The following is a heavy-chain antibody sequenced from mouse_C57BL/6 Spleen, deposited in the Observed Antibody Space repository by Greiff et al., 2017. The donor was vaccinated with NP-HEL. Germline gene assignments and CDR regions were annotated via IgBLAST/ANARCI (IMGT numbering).Heavy chain of an antibody. CDR1: GYTFTDYY. Sequence: QVQLQQSGAELVRPGASVKLSCKASGYTFTDYYINWVKQRPGQGLEWIARIYPGSGNTYYNEKFKGKATLTAEKSSSTAYMQLSSLTSEDSAVYFCARSGSNYYFDYWGQGTTLTVSS. CDR2: IYPGSGNT. CDR3: ARSGSNYYFDY. D-gene: IGHD2-5*01. V-gene: IGHV1-76*01. J-gene: IGHJ2*01.